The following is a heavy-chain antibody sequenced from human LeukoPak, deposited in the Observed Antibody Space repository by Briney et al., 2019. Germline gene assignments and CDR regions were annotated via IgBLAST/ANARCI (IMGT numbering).Heavy chain of an antibody. Sequence: ASVTVSCKASGYTFTGYYMHWVRQAPGQGLEWMGWINPNSGGTNYAQKFQGRVTMTRDTSISTAYMELSRLRSEDTAVYYCARGFCSGGSCYSYDYWGQGTLVTVSS. D-gene: IGHD2-15*01. CDR3: ARGFCSGGSCYSYDY. V-gene: IGHV1-2*02. CDR2: INPNSGGT. CDR1: GYTFTGYY. J-gene: IGHJ4*02.